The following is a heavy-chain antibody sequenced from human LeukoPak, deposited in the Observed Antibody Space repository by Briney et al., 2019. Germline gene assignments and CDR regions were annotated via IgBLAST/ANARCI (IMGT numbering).Heavy chain of an antibody. J-gene: IGHJ5*02. V-gene: IGHV3-23*01. CDR1: GFTFSAFA. Sequence: PGGSLRLSCAASGFTFSAFAMTWVRQTPEKGLEWVSSITGNHHSRYNTDSVQGRFTISRDNSKNTLYLQMNSLRADDTAIYYCTQDPNGDYVGAFAPWGQGTLVSVSS. CDR3: TQDPNGDYVGAFAP. CDR2: ITGNHHSR. D-gene: IGHD4-17*01.